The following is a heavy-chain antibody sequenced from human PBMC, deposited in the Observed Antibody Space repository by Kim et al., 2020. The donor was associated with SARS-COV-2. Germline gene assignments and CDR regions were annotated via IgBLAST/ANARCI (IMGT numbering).Heavy chain of an antibody. D-gene: IGHD3-10*01. CDR2: IRSKANGGTT. CDR3: TRYLMVRGVIITPLDF. CDR1: GFTFGDYA. J-gene: IGHJ4*02. V-gene: IGHV3-49*04. Sequence: GGSLRLSCTASGFTFGDYAMSWVRQAPGKGLEWVGFIRSKANGGTTEYAASVKGRFTISRDDSKSIAYLQMNSLKTEDTAVYYCTRYLMVRGVIITPLDFWGQATLLTVSS.